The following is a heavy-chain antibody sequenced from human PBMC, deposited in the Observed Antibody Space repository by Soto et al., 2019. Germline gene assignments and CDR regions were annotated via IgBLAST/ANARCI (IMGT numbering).Heavy chain of an antibody. Sequence: GGSLRLSCAASGFTFSTYWMHRVRQAPGKGLVWVSRIKTDGSVTTYADSVKGRFTISRDNAKNTLYLQMNTLRAEDTAVYYCARDLGGSHDYWGRGTLVTVSS. J-gene: IGHJ4*02. D-gene: IGHD3-16*01. CDR2: IKTDGSVT. CDR3: ARDLGGSHDY. CDR1: GFTFSTYW. V-gene: IGHV3-74*01.